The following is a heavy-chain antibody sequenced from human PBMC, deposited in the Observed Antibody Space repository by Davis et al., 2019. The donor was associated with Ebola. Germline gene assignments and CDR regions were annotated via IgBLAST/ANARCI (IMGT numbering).Heavy chain of an antibody. J-gene: IGHJ6*02. Sequence: GESLKISCAASGFTFSNAWMNWVRQASGKGLEWVGRIRSKANSYATAYAASVKGRFTISRDDSKNTAYLQMNSLKTEDTAVYYCTRQRGYSGYDYYYYYGMDVWGQGTTVTVSS. V-gene: IGHV3-73*01. CDR3: TRQRGYSGYDYYYYYGMDV. CDR1: GFTFSNAW. CDR2: IRSKANSYAT. D-gene: IGHD5-12*01.